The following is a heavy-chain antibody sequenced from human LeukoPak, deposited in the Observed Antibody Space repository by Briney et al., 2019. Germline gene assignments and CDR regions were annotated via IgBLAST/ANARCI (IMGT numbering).Heavy chain of an antibody. J-gene: IGHJ4*02. D-gene: IGHD6-19*01. CDR2: VSATDGST. CDR1: GFIFSNYA. Sequence: GGSLRLSCAASGFIFSNYAMSWVRQAPGKGLEWVSSVSATDGSTYYADSLKGRFTISRDNSKNTLYLQMNSLRAEDTAVYYCATGHGSGWHTLGYWGQGTLATVSS. CDR3: ATGHGSGWHTLGY. V-gene: IGHV3-23*01.